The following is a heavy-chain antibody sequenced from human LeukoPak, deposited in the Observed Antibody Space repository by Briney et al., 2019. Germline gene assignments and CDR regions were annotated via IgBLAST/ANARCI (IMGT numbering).Heavy chain of an antibody. CDR2: IYYSGST. J-gene: IGHJ4*02. Sequence: SETLSLTCTVSGGSISRYYWSWIRQPPGKGLEWIGYIYYSGSTNYNPSLKSRVTISVDTSKNQFSLKLSSVTAADTAVYYCARATLLWFGEFDYWGQGALVTVSS. CDR3: ARATLLWFGEFDY. V-gene: IGHV4-59*01. CDR1: GGSISRYY. D-gene: IGHD3-10*01.